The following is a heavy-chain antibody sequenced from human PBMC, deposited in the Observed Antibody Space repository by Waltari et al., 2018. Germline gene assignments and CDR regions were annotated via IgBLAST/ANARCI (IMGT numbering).Heavy chain of an antibody. V-gene: IGHV3-73*01. Sequence: EVQLVESGGGLVQPGGSLKVSCSASGFTFSGSSIHWVRQTSGKGLEWVGRIRDKGNSYATDYAASVKGRFTMSRDDSKNTAYLQMNSLKTEDTALYYCTRGDCGSDCYIYFYWGLGTLVTVSS. D-gene: IGHD2-21*02. CDR3: TRGDCGSDCYIYFY. CDR1: GFTFSGSS. J-gene: IGHJ4*02. CDR2: IRDKGNSYAT.